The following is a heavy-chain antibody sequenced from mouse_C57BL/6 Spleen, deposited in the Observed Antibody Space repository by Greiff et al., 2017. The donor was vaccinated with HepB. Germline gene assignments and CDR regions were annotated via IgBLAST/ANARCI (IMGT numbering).Heavy chain of an antibody. V-gene: IGHV1-69*01. CDR3: GSNDHYAMDY. CDR2: IDPSDSNT. Sequence: VQLQQPGAELVMPGASVKLSCKASGYTFTSYWMHWVKQRPGQGLEWIGVIDPSDSNTNYNHKFKGKSTMTVDKSSSTAYMQHSSMTSEDSAVYYCGSNDHYAMDYWGQGTSVTVSS. CDR1: GYTFTSYW. J-gene: IGHJ4*01. D-gene: IGHD2-5*01.